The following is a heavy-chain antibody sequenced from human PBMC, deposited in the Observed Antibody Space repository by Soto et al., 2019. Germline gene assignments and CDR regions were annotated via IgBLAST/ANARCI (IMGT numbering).Heavy chain of an antibody. CDR1: GGSFSGYY. CDR2: INHSGST. Sequence: SETLSLTCAVYGGSFSGYYWSWIRQPPGKGLEWIGEINHSGSTNYNPSLKSRVTISVDTSKNQFSLKLSSVTAADTAVYYCARALPPTDIVVVPAAQDYYYYMDVWGKGTTVTVS. V-gene: IGHV4-34*01. J-gene: IGHJ6*03. D-gene: IGHD2-2*01. CDR3: ARALPPTDIVVVPAAQDYYYYMDV.